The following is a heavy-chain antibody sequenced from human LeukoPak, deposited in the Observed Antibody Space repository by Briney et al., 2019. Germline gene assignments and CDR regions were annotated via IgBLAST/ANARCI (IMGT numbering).Heavy chain of an antibody. D-gene: IGHD3-3*01. V-gene: IGHV3-21*01. Sequence: GGSLRLSCAASGLVFSSYTMGWVRHAPGKGLEWVSSSTPATDSTNYANSVQGRFTISRDNAKKTAYLQMNSLRVEDTAIYFCVGNQDFWSGYHAFEYWGQGILVTVSS. CDR2: STPATDST. J-gene: IGHJ4*02. CDR1: GLVFSSYT. CDR3: VGNQDFWSGYHAFEY.